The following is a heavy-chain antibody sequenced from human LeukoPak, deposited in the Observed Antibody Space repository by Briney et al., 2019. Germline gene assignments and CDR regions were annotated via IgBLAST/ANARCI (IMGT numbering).Heavy chain of an antibody. CDR3: ARSRYGSSLDAFDS. CDR2: ISSSSTYI. CDR1: RFTFSRYS. Sequence: PGGSLRLSPAPSRFTFSRYSMDWVRQAPRKGQEWVSSISSSSTYIYYADTVKGRFTISRDNAKNSLHLQMNGLRAEDTAVYYCARSRYGSSLDAFDSWGQGTVVTVSS. J-gene: IGHJ3*02. V-gene: IGHV3-21*01. D-gene: IGHD6-13*01.